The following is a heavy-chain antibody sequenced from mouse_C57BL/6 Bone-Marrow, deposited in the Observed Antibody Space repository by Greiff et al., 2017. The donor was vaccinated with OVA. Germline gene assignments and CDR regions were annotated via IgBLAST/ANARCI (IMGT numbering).Heavy chain of an antibody. D-gene: IGHD1-1*01. CDR2: SRNKANDYTT. CDR1: GFTFSDFY. CDR3: ARDARGSSYWYFDV. J-gene: IGHJ1*03. Sequence: EVKVVESGGGLVQSGRSLRLSCATSGFTFSDFYMEWVRQAPGKGLEWIAASRNKANDYTTDYSASVKGRFIVSRAPSPIILYLQMNALRAEDTAIDYCARDARGSSYWYFDVWGTGTTVTVSS. V-gene: IGHV7-1*01.